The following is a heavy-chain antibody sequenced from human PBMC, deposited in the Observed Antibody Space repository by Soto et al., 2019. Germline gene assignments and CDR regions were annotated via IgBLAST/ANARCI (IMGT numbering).Heavy chain of an antibody. D-gene: IGHD2-15*01. CDR3: ARDPPKPPVYCSGGSCYPRYYGMDV. CDR2: ISCSSSYI. J-gene: IGHJ6*02. CDR1: GFTFSSYS. Sequence: PGGSLRLSCAASGFTFSSYSMNWVRQAPGKGLEWVSSISCSSSYIYYADSVKGRFTISRDNAKNSLYLQMNSLRAEDTAVYYCARDPPKPPVYCSGGSCYPRYYGMDVWGQGTTVTVSS. V-gene: IGHV3-21*01.